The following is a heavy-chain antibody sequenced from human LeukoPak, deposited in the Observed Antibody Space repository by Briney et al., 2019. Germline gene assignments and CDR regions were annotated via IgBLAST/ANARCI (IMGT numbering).Heavy chain of an antibody. CDR2: IYYSET. CDR1: GVSITSYC. J-gene: IGHJ4*02. V-gene: IGHV4-59*13. D-gene: IGHD3-22*01. Sequence: SETLSLTCTVAGVSITSYCWGWIRQPPGKGLEWLGYIYYSETNYNSSLKSRVTISEDTSKNQFSLHLTSVTAADTAVYYCAGGNFYNSGGHPWHFHYWGQGILVTVSS. CDR3: AGGNFYNSGGHPWHFHY.